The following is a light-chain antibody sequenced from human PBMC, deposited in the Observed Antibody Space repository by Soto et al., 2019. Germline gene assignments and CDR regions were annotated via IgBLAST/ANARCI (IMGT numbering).Light chain of an antibody. CDR3: QKYDPAQLT. CDR1: RDISNY. Sequence: DIQVTQSPSSLSASLGDRVRITCRASRDISNYLAWYQQKPGQVPRLLISGASTLHSGVPSRCSGSGSGTNFTLTITSLQPEDIATYFCQKYDPAQLTFVGGTKVEI. CDR2: GAS. J-gene: IGKJ4*01. V-gene: IGKV1-27*01.